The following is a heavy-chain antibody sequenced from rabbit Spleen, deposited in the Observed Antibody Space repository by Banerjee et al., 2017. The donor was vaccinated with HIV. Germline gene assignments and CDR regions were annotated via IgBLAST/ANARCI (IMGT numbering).Heavy chain of an antibody. CDR1: GFSFGDRDV. J-gene: IGHJ4*01. Sequence: QEQLVESGGGLVQPEGSLTLTCTASGFSFGDRDVMCWVRQAPGKGLEWIACINVATGKPVYATWAKGRFTISRTSSTTVTLQMTSLTAADTATYFCARGFYTYDDYVNFYGAYFNLWGPGTLVTVS. V-gene: IGHV1S45*01. CDR3: ARGFYTYDDYVNFYGAYFNL. D-gene: IGHD2-1*01. CDR2: INVATGKP.